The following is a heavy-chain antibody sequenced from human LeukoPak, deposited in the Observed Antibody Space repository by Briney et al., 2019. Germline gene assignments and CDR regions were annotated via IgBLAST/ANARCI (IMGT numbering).Heavy chain of an antibody. V-gene: IGHV3-23*01. Sequence: GGSLRLSCAASGFTFSSYAMSWVRQAPGKGLEWVSAISGSGGSTYYADSVKGRFTISRDNSKNTLYLQMNSLRAEDTAVYYRAKSSWFGELSPPFDYWGQGTLVTVSS. D-gene: IGHD3-10*01. J-gene: IGHJ4*02. CDR1: GFTFSSYA. CDR3: AKSSWFGELSPPFDY. CDR2: ISGSGGST.